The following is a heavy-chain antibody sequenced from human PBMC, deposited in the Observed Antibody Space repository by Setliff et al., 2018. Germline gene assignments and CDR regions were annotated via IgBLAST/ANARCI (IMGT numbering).Heavy chain of an antibody. V-gene: IGHV3-11*03. CDR2: ISSSSSYT. D-gene: IGHD2-21*02. Sequence: GGSLRLSCAASGFTFSDYYMSWIRQAPGKGLEWVSCISSSSSYTNYADSVKGRFTISRDNAKNSLYLQMNSLRAEDTAVYYCARAIVVAAIHDYWGQGTLVTSPQ. CDR1: GFTFSDYY. J-gene: IGHJ4*02. CDR3: ARAIVVAAIHDY.